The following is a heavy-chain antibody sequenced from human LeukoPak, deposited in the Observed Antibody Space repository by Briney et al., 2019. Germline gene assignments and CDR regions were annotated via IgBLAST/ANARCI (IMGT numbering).Heavy chain of an antibody. J-gene: IGHJ4*02. CDR3: AGLPGYYDSSGVDY. D-gene: IGHD3-22*01. V-gene: IGHV4-39*01. CDR1: GGSISSSSYY. Sequence: SETLSLTCTVSGGSISSSSYYWGWIRQPPGKGLEWIGSIYYSGSTYYNPSLKSRVTISVDTSKNQFSLKLTSVTAADTAVYYCAGLPGYYDSSGVDYWGQGTLVTVSS. CDR2: IYYSGST.